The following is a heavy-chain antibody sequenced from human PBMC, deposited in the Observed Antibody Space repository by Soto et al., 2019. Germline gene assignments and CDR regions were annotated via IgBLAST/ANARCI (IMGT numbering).Heavy chain of an antibody. J-gene: IGHJ4*02. Sequence: GGPLRLSGAASGFPFNSYAMNWVRQAPGKGLEWVSTISGNGGNTYYGDSVNGRFTISRDNSKNTLYLQMNRLRIEDTAVYYCAKDRTGYSTLSGYFDYWGQGILVTVSS. D-gene: IGHD6-6*01. CDR1: GFPFNSYA. V-gene: IGHV3-23*01. CDR2: ISGNGGNT. CDR3: AKDRTGYSTLSGYFDY.